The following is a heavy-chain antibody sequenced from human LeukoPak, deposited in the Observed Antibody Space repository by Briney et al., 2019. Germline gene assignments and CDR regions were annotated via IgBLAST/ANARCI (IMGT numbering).Heavy chain of an antibody. J-gene: IGHJ6*03. CDR2: IYYSGST. CDR3: ARGRFYDFWSGYYNGYYYMDV. Sequence: PSETLSLTCTVSGGSISSYYWSWIRQPPGKGLEWIGYIYYSGSTNYNPSLKSRVTISVDTSKNQFSLKLSSVTAADTAVYYCARGRFYDFWSGYYNGYYYMDVWGKGTTVTVSS. V-gene: IGHV4-59*01. D-gene: IGHD3-3*01. CDR1: GGSISSYY.